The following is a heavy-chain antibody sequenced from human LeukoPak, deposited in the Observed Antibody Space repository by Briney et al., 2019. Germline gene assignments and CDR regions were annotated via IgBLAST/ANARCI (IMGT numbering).Heavy chain of an antibody. CDR3: ARDESSLLIDV. V-gene: IGHV3-21*01. CDR2: ISSSSSDI. Sequence: GGSLRLSCAASGFTFSSYSMNWVRQAPGKGLEWVSSISSSSSDIYDADSVKGRFTISRDNSKNTLYLQMNSLRAEDTAVYYCARDESSLLIDVWGQGTTVTVSS. CDR1: GFTFSSYS. J-gene: IGHJ6*02.